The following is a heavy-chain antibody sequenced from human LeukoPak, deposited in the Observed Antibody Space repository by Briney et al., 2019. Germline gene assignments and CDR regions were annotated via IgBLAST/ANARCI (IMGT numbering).Heavy chain of an antibody. V-gene: IGHV4-39*07. D-gene: IGHD5-18*01. CDR3: ARVVDTAIPSDY. J-gene: IGHJ4*02. CDR1: GGSISSSSYY. Sequence: PSETLSLTCTVSGGSISSSSYYWGWIRQPPGKGLEWIGSIYYSGSTYYNPSLKSRVTISVDTSKNQFSLKLSSVTAADTAVYYCARVVDTAIPSDYWGQGTLVTVSS. CDR2: IYYSGST.